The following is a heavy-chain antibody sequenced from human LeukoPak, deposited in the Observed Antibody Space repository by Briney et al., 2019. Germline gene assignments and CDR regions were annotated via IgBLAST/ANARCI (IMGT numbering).Heavy chain of an antibody. CDR2: IYSGGST. CDR1: GFTVSSNY. V-gene: IGHV3-53*01. Sequence: GRSLRLSCAASGFTVSSNYMSWVRQAPGKGLEWVSVIYSGGSTYYADSVKGRFTISRDNSKNTLYLQMNSLRAEDTAVYYCARVVGTVAAAGSPNWFDPWGQGTLVTVSS. D-gene: IGHD6-13*01. J-gene: IGHJ5*02. CDR3: ARVVGTVAAAGSPNWFDP.